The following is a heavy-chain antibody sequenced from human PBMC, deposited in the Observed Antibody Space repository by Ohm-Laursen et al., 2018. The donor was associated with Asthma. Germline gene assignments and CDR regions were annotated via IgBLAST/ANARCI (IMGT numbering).Heavy chain of an antibody. Sequence: ASVKVSCKASGYTFTGYYMHWVRQAPGQGLEWMGGIIPIFGTANYAQKFQGRVTITADESTSTAYMELSSLRSEDTAVYYCAKDLNGFDWLLSRSSGMDVWGRGTTVTVSS. J-gene: IGHJ6*02. CDR2: IIPIFGTA. V-gene: IGHV1-69*13. D-gene: IGHD3-9*01. CDR1: GYTFTGYY. CDR3: AKDLNGFDWLLSRSSGMDV.